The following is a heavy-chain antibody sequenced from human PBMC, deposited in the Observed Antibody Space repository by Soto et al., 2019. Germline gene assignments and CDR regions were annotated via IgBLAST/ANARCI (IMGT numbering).Heavy chain of an antibody. J-gene: IGHJ4*02. CDR3: ASRNSGWYFDY. V-gene: IGHV3-23*01. Sequence: EVQLLESGGGLVQPGGSLRLSCAASGFTFSNYAMNWVRQAPGKGLEWVSVISGSGGSTYYADSVKGRFTISRDNSKNTLYLQMNSPRAEDTAVYYCASRNSGWYFDYWGQGTLVTVSS. CDR1: GFTFSNYA. D-gene: IGHD6-19*01. CDR2: ISGSGGST.